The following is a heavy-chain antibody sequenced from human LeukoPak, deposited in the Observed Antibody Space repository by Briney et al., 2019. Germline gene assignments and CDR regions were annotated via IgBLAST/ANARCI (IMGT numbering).Heavy chain of an antibody. V-gene: IGHV1-8*03. D-gene: IGHD2-15*01. CDR1: GYTFTSYD. CDR3: ARGGWWPYYYYYMDV. Sequence: GASVKVSCKASGYTFTSYDINWVRQATGQGPEWMGWMNPNSGNTGYAQKFQGRVTITRNTSISTAYMELSSLRSEDTAVYYCARGGWWPYYYYYMDVWGKGTTVTVSS. J-gene: IGHJ6*03. CDR2: MNPNSGNT.